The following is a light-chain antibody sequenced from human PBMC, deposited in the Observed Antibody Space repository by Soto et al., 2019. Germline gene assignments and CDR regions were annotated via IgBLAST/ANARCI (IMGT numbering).Light chain of an antibody. CDR1: QRVSGSY. CDR3: QQYGSSLPIT. V-gene: IGKV3-20*01. J-gene: IGKJ5*01. CDR2: AAS. Sequence: EIVLTQSTGTLSLSPGERATLSCRASQRVSGSYLAWYQQKPGQAPRLLISAASSRATGIPDRFSGSGSGTDFTLTISRLEPEDFAMYYCQQYGSSLPITFGQGTRLEIK.